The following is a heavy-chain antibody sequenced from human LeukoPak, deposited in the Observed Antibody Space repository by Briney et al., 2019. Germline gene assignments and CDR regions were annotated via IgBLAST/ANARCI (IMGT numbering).Heavy chain of an antibody. CDR1: GFTFDDYA. CDR3: AKGDSSTPKYYLGY. V-gene: IGHV3-9*01. Sequence: GGSLRLSCAASGFTFDDYAMHWVRQAPGKGLEWVAGINWNSGNIDYVDSVKGRFTISRDNAKSSLYLQMNSLRVEDTALYYCAKGDSSTPKYYLGYWGQGTLVTVSS. D-gene: IGHD3-22*01. CDR2: INWNSGNI. J-gene: IGHJ4*02.